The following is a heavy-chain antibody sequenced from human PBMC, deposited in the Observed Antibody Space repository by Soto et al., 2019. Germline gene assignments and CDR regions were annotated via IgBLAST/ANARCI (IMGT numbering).Heavy chain of an antibody. Sequence: QLQLQESGPGLVKPSETLSLTCTVSGGSISSSSYYWGWIRQPPGKGLEWIGSIYYSGSTYYNPSLKSRVTISVDTSKNQFSLKLSSVTAADTAVYYCARRKLCTNGVCYRPAAGFDYWGQGTLVTVSS. CDR3: ARRKLCTNGVCYRPAAGFDY. CDR1: GGSISSSSYY. V-gene: IGHV4-39*01. CDR2: IYYSGST. D-gene: IGHD2-8*01. J-gene: IGHJ4*02.